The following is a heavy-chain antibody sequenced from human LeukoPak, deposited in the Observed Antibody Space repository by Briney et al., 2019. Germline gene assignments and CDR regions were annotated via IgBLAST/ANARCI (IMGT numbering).Heavy chain of an antibody. V-gene: IGHV1-69*01. D-gene: IGHD3-22*01. CDR3: ARDQRPYYYDSSGYYTLDY. CDR2: IIPIFGTA. Sequence: SVKVSCKASGGTFSSYAISWVRQAPGQGLEWMGGIIPIFGTANYAQKFQGRVTITADESTSTAYMELSSLRSEDTAVYYCARDQRPYYYDSSGYYTLDYWGQGTLVTASS. CDR1: GGTFSSYA. J-gene: IGHJ4*02.